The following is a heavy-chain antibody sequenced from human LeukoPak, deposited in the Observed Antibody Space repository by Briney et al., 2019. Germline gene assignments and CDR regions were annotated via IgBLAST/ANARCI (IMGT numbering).Heavy chain of an antibody. V-gene: IGHV1-18*01. CDR1: GYSFTSYG. J-gene: IGHJ6*02. CDR2: ISTYDGNA. Sequence: ASVKVSCKASGYSFTSYGITWVRQAPGQGLEWMGWISTYDGNANYAQKLQGRVTMTTDTSTITAYMELSSLRSEDTAVYYCARGSVVPAARPHYYYGMDVWGQGTTVTVSS. CDR3: ARGSVVPAARPHYYYGMDV. D-gene: IGHD2-2*01.